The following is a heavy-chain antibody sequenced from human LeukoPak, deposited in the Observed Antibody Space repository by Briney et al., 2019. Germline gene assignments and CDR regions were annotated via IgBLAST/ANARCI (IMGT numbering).Heavy chain of an antibody. J-gene: IGHJ6*03. Sequence: GASVKVSCKASGYTFIDYYIHWVRQAPGQGLEWMGIINPSGGSTTYTQKFQGRVTMTRNTSISTAYMELSSLRSEDTAVYYCARGPVHYGSGSGYMDVWGKGTTVTVSS. V-gene: IGHV1-46*01. CDR1: GYTFIDYY. CDR3: ARGPVHYGSGSGYMDV. D-gene: IGHD3-10*01. CDR2: INPSGGST.